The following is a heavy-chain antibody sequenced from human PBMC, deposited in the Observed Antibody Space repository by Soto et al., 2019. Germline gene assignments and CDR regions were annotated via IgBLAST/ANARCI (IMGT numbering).Heavy chain of an antibody. V-gene: IGHV1-69*01. CDR3: ARRITSDFWSGYYRYYYYYGMDV. CDR1: GGSFISYA. Sequence: VKVSYKASGGSFISYAIIWVRQAPGQGLEWMGGIIPIFGTANYAQKFQGRVTITADESTSTAYMELSSLRSEDTAVYYCARRITSDFWSGYYRYYYYYGMDVWGQGTTVTVSS. CDR2: IIPIFGTA. D-gene: IGHD3-3*01. J-gene: IGHJ6*02.